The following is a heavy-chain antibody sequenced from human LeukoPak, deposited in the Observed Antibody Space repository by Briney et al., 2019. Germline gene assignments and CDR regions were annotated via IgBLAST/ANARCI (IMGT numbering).Heavy chain of an antibody. CDR3: ARVRVESPYYYYMDV. J-gene: IGHJ6*03. CDR2: INHSGST. Sequence: PSETLSLTCAAYGGSFSGYYWSWIRQPPGKGLEWIGEINHSGSTNYNPSLKSRVTISVDTSKNQFSLKLSSVTAADTAVYYCARVRVESPYYYYMDVWGKGTTVTVSS. CDR1: GGSFSGYY. V-gene: IGHV4-34*01.